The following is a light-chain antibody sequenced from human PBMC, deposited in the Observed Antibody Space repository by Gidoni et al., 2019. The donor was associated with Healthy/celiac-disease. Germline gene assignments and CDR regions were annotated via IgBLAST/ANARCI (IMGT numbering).Light chain of an antibody. V-gene: IGKV4-1*01. CDR1: QSVLYSANNKNY. Sequence: IVMTQSPDSMAVSLGGRAPINCKSSQSVLYSANNKNYLAWYQQKPGQPPKLLIYWASTRASGVPDRFSGSGSGIDFTLTISSLQAEDVAVSYCQQYYSTPRTFGQGTKLEIK. J-gene: IGKJ2*01. CDR3: QQYYSTPRT. CDR2: WAS.